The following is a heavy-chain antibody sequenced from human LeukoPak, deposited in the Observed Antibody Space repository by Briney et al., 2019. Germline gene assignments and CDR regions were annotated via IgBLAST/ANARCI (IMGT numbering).Heavy chain of an antibody. J-gene: IGHJ4*02. Sequence: GESLKISCKVSGYSFTTYWIGWVRQMPGKGLEWVGIICPDDSDTRYSPSVQDQVTVSVDTSISTTYLPWSSLKDSDTAMYSCARHYPRGDYIIDDWGQGTLVTVSS. CDR1: GYSFTTYW. D-gene: IGHD4-17*01. CDR2: ICPDDSDT. V-gene: IGHV5-51*01. CDR3: ARHYPRGDYIIDD.